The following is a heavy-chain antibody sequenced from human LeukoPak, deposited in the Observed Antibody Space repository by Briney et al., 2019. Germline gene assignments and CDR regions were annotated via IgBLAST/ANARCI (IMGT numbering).Heavy chain of an antibody. CDR1: GYTFTSYD. J-gene: IGHJ4*02. Sequence: ASVKVSCKASGYTFTSYDINWVRQATGQGLEWMGWMNPNSGNTGYAQRFQGRVTMTRNTSISTAYMELSSLRSEDTAVYYCARVSDWVTPGSDYWGQGTLVTVSS. CDR2: MNPNSGNT. V-gene: IGHV1-8*01. CDR3: ARVSDWVTPGSDY. D-gene: IGHD4-23*01.